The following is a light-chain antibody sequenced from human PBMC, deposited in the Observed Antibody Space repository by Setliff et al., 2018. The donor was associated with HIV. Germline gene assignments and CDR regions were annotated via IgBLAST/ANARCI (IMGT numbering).Light chain of an antibody. CDR3: FSYTNTDTFV. CDR1: PSDVGGFTL. V-gene: IGLV2-23*02. J-gene: IGLJ1*01. CDR2: DVS. Sequence: QSPLSQPASVSGSPGQSITISCTGTPSDVGGFTLVSWYQKYPDRVPKLIIYDVSKRPSRVSDRFSGSKSANTASLTISGLQAEDEADYFCFSYTNTDTFVFGTGTKVTVL.